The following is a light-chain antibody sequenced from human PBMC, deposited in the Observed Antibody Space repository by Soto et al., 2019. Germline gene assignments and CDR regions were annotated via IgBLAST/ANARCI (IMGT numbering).Light chain of an antibody. Sequence: DIVLTQSPDSLAVSLAERATINCKSGQSVLYSSNNKNYLAWYQQKPGQPPKLLIYWASTRESGVPDRFSGSGSATDFTLTISSLQAEDVAVYYCQQYYSTPQTFGQGTKVDIK. CDR1: QSVLYSSNNKNY. CDR3: QQYYSTPQT. CDR2: WAS. V-gene: IGKV4-1*01. J-gene: IGKJ1*01.